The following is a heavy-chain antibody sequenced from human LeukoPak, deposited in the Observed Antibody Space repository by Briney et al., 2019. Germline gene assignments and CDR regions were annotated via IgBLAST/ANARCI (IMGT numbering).Heavy chain of an antibody. Sequence: GGSLRLSCAASGFTFSSYAMSWVRQAPGKGLEWVTAISGVGGTTYYADSVKGRFTISRDNSKNMLYLQMNSLRAEDTAVYYCAKESRTIAVAGADYWGQGTLVTVSS. CDR3: AKESRTIAVAGADY. V-gene: IGHV3-23*01. D-gene: IGHD6-19*01. CDR1: GFTFSSYA. J-gene: IGHJ4*02. CDR2: ISGVGGTT.